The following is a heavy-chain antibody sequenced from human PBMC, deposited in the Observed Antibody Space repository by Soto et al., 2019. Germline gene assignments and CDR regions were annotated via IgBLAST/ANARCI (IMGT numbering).Heavy chain of an antibody. Sequence: GESLKISCKGSGHIFSNYWIGWVRQMPGKGLEWMGIIYPGDPDTRYSPSFQGQVTITVDKSINTAYLQWSRLKASDTAIYYCARQRLWGTSGYYYFENWGQGTLVTVSS. CDR3: ARQRLWGTSGYYYFEN. J-gene: IGHJ4*02. CDR2: IYPGDPDT. D-gene: IGHD3-22*01. V-gene: IGHV5-51*01. CDR1: GHIFSNYW.